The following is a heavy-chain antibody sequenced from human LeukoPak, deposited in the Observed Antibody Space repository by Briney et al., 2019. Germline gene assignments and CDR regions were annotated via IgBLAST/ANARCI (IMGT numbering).Heavy chain of an antibody. J-gene: IGHJ1*01. V-gene: IGHV3-23*01. Sequence: GGSLTLSCAASGFTFNYYAMSWVRRTPGKGLEWVSGISDSGASTYYTDSVKGRFTISRDNSKDTVFLQMNNLRAADTALYFCVRHDSYIPFWGQGSLVTVSS. CDR1: GFTFNYYA. CDR2: ISDSGAST. CDR3: VRHDSYIPF. D-gene: IGHD5-18*01.